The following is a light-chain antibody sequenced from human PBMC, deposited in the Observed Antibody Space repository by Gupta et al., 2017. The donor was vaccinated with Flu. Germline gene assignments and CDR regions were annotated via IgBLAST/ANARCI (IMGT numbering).Light chain of an antibody. J-gene: IGKJ1*01. CDR1: PSRVSTGSSTY. V-gene: IGKV2-30*01. Sequence: IDCSTIPSRVSTGSSTYLSWLHQRPGQAPKRLIYEVYNLDTGVPDRFSGSGSATDFTLTLSRVEAEDVGIYYCLQSTGLPWTFGQGTKVEIK. CDR3: LQSTGLPWT. CDR2: EVY.